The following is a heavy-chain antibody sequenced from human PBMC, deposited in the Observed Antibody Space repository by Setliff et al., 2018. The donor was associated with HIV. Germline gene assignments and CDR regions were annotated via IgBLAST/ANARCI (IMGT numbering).Heavy chain of an antibody. CDR1: GFTFSSYW. CDR2: IKQDGSEK. V-gene: IGHV3-7*05. CDR3: AKHECSGGCYYYMDV. Sequence: GGSLRLSCAASGFTFSSYWMSWVRQAPGKGLEWVANIKQDGSEKYYVDSVKGRFTISRDNAKNSLYLQMNSLRVEDTAVYYCAKHECSGGCYYYMDVWGKGIMVTVSS. J-gene: IGHJ6*03. D-gene: IGHD2-15*01.